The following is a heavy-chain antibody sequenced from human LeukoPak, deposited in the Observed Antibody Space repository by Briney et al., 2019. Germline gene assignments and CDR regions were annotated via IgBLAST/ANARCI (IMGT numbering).Heavy chain of an antibody. CDR3: AREWGLIAVAGGPGY. J-gene: IGHJ4*02. CDR2: IWYDGHNK. D-gene: IGHD2-21*01. Sequence: GGSLRLSCVASGFSFSNYGMHWVRQAPGKGLQWLAIIWYDGHNKYYADSVKGRFTISRDNSKNTLFLEMNDLKAEDTAVYYCAREWGLIAVAGGPGYWGQGTLVTVSS. CDR1: GFSFSNYG. V-gene: IGHV3-33*01.